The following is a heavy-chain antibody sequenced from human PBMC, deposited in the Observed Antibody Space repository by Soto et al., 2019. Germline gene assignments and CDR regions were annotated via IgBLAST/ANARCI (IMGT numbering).Heavy chain of an antibody. Sequence: EVQLVESGGGLVQPGGSLRLSCAGSGFTFSTYDMHCVRQATGKGLEWVSTIGTTGDTYYPVSVKGRFTISRENAKNSLYLQMNSLRAGDTAVYFCARGLYSFDYWGQGTLVTVSS. CDR3: ARGLYSFDY. CDR1: GFTFSTYD. J-gene: IGHJ4*02. CDR2: IGTTGDT. V-gene: IGHV3-13*01.